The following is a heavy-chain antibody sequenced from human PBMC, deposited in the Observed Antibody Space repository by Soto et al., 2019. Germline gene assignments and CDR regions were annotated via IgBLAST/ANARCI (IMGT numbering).Heavy chain of an antibody. D-gene: IGHD5-12*01. CDR1: GGSFSGYY. Sequence: QVQLQQWGAGLLKPSETLSLTCAVYGGSFSGYYWSWIRQPPGKGLEWIGEINHSGSTNYNPSLKIRAPISVDTSKNQFSLKLSSVTAADTAVYYCARGRIVATIKGYYFDYWGQGTLVTVSS. J-gene: IGHJ4*02. CDR2: INHSGST. CDR3: ARGRIVATIKGYYFDY. V-gene: IGHV4-34*01.